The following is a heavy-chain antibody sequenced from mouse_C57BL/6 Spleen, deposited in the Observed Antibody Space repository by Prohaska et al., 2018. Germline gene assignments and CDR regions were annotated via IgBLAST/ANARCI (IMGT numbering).Heavy chain of an antibody. Sequence: EVQLQQSGPELVKPGASVKISCKASGYTFTDYYMNWVKQSHGKSLEWIGDINPNNGGTSYNQKFKGKATLTVDKSSSTAYMELLSLTSEDSAVYYCARSHSNYVYFDYWGQGTTLTVSS. CDR1: GYTFTDYY. J-gene: IGHJ2*01. D-gene: IGHD2-5*01. V-gene: IGHV1-26*01. CDR3: ARSHSNYVYFDY. CDR2: INPNNGGT.